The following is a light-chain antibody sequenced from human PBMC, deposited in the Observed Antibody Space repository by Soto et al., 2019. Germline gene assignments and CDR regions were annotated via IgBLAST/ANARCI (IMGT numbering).Light chain of an antibody. CDR3: PQSSSTVIT. J-gene: IGKJ5*01. CDR2: AAS. Sequence: DIQMTQYPSSLSASVGDRVTITCRASQSISSYLNWYQQKPGKAPKLLIYAASSLQSGVPSRFSGSGSGTDFTLTISSLQPEDFATYYCPQSSSTVITSGQRTRLENK. V-gene: IGKV1-39*01. CDR1: QSISSY.